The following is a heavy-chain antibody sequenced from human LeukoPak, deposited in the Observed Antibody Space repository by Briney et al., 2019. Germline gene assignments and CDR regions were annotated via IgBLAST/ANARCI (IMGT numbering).Heavy chain of an antibody. CDR1: GYTFTGYY. CDR2: INPNSGNT. J-gene: IGHJ5*02. CDR3: ARGLLGFMRSDYSNYWDNWFDP. Sequence: ASVKVSCKASGYTFTGYYMHWVRQAPGQGFEWMGWINPNSGNTGYAQKFQGRVTIISNTSISTAYMELSSLRFEDTAVYYCARGLLGFMRSDYSNYWDNWFDPWGQGTLVTVSS. D-gene: IGHD4-11*01. V-gene: IGHV1-8*03.